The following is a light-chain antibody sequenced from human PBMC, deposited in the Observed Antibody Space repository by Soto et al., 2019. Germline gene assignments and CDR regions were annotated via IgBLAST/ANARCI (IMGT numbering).Light chain of an antibody. Sequence: QSALTQPPSASGTPGQRVTISCSGSSSNIGSNTVNWYQHLPGTAPKLLIYTNNQRPSGVPDRFSGSKSGTSASLAISGLQSGDEADYYCVAWDDSLNGYVFGPGTKSPS. CDR2: TNN. J-gene: IGLJ1*01. V-gene: IGLV1-44*01. CDR1: SSNIGSNT. CDR3: VAWDDSLNGYV.